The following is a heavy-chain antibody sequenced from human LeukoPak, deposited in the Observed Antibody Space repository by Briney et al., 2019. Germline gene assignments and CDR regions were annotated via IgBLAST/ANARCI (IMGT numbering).Heavy chain of an antibody. Sequence: GGSLRLSCAASGFTFSSYEMNWVRQAPGKGLEWVSYISSSGSTIYYADSVKGRFTISRDNAKNSLYLQMNSLRAEATAVYYCARDAPVTDYWGQGTLVTVSS. J-gene: IGHJ4*02. V-gene: IGHV3-48*03. D-gene: IGHD4-17*01. CDR3: ARDAPVTDY. CDR2: ISSSGSTI. CDR1: GFTFSSYE.